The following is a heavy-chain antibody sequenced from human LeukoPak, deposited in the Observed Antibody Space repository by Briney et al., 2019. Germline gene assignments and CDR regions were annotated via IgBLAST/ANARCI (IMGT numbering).Heavy chain of an antibody. CDR3: ARDAGYDILTGYYMLPYYYYYYGMDV. Sequence: ASVKVSCKASGYTFTSYGISWVRQAPGQGLEWMGWISAYNGNTNYVQKLQGRVTMTTDTSTSTAYMELRGLRSADTAVYYCARDAGYDILTGYYMLPYYYYYYGMDVWGQGTTVTVSS. V-gene: IGHV1-18*01. D-gene: IGHD3-9*01. J-gene: IGHJ6*02. CDR2: ISAYNGNT. CDR1: GYTFTSYG.